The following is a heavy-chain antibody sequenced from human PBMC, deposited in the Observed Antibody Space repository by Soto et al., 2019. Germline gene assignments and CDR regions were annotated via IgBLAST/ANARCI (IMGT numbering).Heavy chain of an antibody. Sequence: GASVKVSCKASGYTFTSYGISWVRQAPGQGLEWMGWISAYNGNTYYGDSVKGRFTISRDNSKNTLYLQMNSLRVEDTAVYYCARIDYGDDYWGQGTLVTVSS. J-gene: IGHJ4*02. CDR2: ISAYNGNT. V-gene: IGHV1-18*01. D-gene: IGHD4-17*01. CDR3: ARIDYGDDY. CDR1: GYTFTSYG.